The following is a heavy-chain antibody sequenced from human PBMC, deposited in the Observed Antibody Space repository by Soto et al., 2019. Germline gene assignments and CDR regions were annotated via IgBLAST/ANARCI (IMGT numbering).Heavy chain of an antibody. V-gene: IGHV1-24*01. J-gene: IGHJ5*02. CDR3: ATDRRIVGATTWGWVWFDP. CDR2: FDPEDGET. D-gene: IGHD1-26*01. CDR1: GYTLTELS. Sequence: QVQLVQSGAEVKKPGASVKVSCKVSGYTLTELSMHWVRQAPGKGLEWMGGFDPEDGETIYAQKFQGRVTMTEDTSTDTAYMELSSLRSEDTAVYYCATDRRIVGATTWGWVWFDPWGQGTLVTVSS.